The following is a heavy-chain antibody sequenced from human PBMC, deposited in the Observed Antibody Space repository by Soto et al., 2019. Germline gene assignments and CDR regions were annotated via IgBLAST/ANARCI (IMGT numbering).Heavy chain of an antibody. CDR1: GYSFTSYW. J-gene: IGHJ6*02. Sequence: PGESLKISCKGSGYSFTSYWISWVRQMPGKGLEWMGRIDPSDSYTNYSPSFQGHVTISADKSISTAYLQWSSLKASDTAMYYCARHVIAAAGSTYYYYGMDVWGQGTTVTVSS. D-gene: IGHD6-13*01. CDR2: IDPSDSYT. V-gene: IGHV5-10-1*01. CDR3: ARHVIAAAGSTYYYYGMDV.